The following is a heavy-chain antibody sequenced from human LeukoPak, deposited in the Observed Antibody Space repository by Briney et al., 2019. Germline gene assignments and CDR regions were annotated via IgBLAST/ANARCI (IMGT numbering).Heavy chain of an antibody. Sequence: SETLSLTCTVSGGSISSYYWSWIRQSPGKGLEWIGYSGSTNYNPSLKSQVIISVDTSKNQFSLKLTSVTAADTAVYYCAGDGGNGAYWDQGILVTVSS. D-gene: IGHD4-23*01. J-gene: IGHJ4*02. V-gene: IGHV4-59*01. CDR3: AGDGGNGAY. CDR1: GGSISSYY. CDR2: SGST.